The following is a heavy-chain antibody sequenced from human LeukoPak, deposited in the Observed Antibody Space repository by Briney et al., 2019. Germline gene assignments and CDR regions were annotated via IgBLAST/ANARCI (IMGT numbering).Heavy chain of an antibody. CDR3: ARGPIIGWFDP. V-gene: IGHV4-34*01. CDR2: INHSGST. Sequence: SETLPLTCAVYGGSFSGYYWSWIRQPPGKGLEWIGEINHSGSTNYNPSLKSRVTISVDTSKNQFSLKLSSVTAADTAVYYCARGPIIGWFDPWGQGTLVTVSS. CDR1: GGSFSGYY. J-gene: IGHJ5*02.